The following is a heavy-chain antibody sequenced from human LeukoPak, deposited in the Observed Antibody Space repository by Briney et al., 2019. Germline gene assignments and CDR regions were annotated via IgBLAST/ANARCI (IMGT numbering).Heavy chain of an antibody. D-gene: IGHD3-3*01. CDR3: ARDPHKNDFWSGYSFGYYYYGMDV. Sequence: PGGSLRLSCAASGFTFSSYSMNWVRQAPGKGLEWVSYISSSSSTIYYADSVKGRFTISRDNAKNSLYLQMNSLRDEDTAVYYCARDPHKNDFWSGYSFGYYYYGMDVWGQGTTVTVSS. CDR1: GFTFSSYS. V-gene: IGHV3-48*02. CDR2: ISSSSSTI. J-gene: IGHJ6*02.